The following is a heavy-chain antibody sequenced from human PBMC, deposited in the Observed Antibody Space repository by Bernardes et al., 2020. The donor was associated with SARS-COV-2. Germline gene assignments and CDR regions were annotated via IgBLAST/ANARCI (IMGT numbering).Heavy chain of an antibody. V-gene: IGHV1-2*02. CDR1: GYTFTGYY. CDR2: INPNSDGT. CDR3: ARDPLEGAGTYYSYNWFDP. J-gene: IGHJ5*02. D-gene: IGHD4-4*01. Sequence: ASVKVSCKASGYTFTGYYMHWVRQAPGQGLEWMGWINPNSDGTNYAQKFQGRVTMTRDTSISTAYMELSRLRSDDTAVYYCARDPLEGAGTYYSYNWFDPWGQGTLVTVSS.